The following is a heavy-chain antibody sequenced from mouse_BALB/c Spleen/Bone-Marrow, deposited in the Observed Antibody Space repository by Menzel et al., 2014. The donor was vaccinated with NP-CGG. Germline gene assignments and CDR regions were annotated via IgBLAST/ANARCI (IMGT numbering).Heavy chain of an antibody. V-gene: IGHV14-3*02. J-gene: IGHJ4*01. D-gene: IGHD1-1*01. Sequence: EVQLQQSGAELVKPGASVKLSCTASGFNIKDTYMHWVKQRPEQGLEWIGRIDPANGNTKYDPKFQGKATLTADKSSNTAYMQLSSLTSEDSAVYFCARDYYGSSGAMDYWGQGTSVTVSS. CDR1: GFNIKDTY. CDR3: ARDYYGSSGAMDY. CDR2: IDPANGNT.